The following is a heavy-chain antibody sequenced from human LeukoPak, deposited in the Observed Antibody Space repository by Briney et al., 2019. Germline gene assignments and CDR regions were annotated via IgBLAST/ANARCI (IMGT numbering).Heavy chain of an antibody. CDR1: GGSISSGAYY. V-gene: IGHV4-31*03. CDR3: ASALTHSMTPLDH. J-gene: IGHJ4*02. CDR2: IYYSGSS. Sequence: SETLSLTCTVSGGSISSGAYYWNWIRQHPGKGLEWIGYIYYSGSSYYNPSLKSRVTISVDTSKNQFSLKLTSVTAADTAVYYCASALTHSMTPLDHWGQGTLVTVSS.